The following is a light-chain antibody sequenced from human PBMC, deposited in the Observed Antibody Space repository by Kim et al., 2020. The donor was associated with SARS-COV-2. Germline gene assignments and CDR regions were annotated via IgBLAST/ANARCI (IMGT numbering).Light chain of an antibody. CDR3: CSYAGSYTV. Sequence: QSALTQPRSVSGSPGQSVTISCTGTSNDVGGYNYVSWYQQHPGKAPKLMIYDVGNRPSGVPDRFSGSKSVNTASLTISGLQPEDEADYYCCSYAGSYTVFGGGTQLTVL. J-gene: IGLJ2*01. V-gene: IGLV2-11*01. CDR1: SNDVGGYNY. CDR2: DVG.